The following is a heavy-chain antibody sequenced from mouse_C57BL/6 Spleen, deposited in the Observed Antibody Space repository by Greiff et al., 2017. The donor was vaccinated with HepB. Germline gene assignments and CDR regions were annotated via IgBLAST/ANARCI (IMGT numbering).Heavy chain of an antibody. CDR1: GYTFTSYW. V-gene: IGHV1-50*01. Sequence: QVQLQQPGAELVKPGASVKLSCKASGYTFTSYWMQWVKQRPGQGLEWIGEIDPSDSYTNYNQKFKGKATLTVDTSSSTAYMQLSSLTSEDSAVYYGARLESPYAMDYWGQGTSVTVSS. CDR2: IDPSDSYT. J-gene: IGHJ4*01. CDR3: ARLESPYAMDY.